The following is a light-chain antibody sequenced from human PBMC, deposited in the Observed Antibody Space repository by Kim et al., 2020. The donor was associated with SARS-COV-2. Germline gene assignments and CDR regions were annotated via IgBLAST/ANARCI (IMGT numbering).Light chain of an antibody. J-gene: IGKJ5*01. Sequence: EIVMTQSPATLSVSPGERATLSCRASQSVSSNLAWYQQKPGRAPRLLMYGASTRATGIPARFSGSGSGTEFTLTISGLQSEDFAVYYCQQYNNWPPITFGHGTRLEIK. CDR2: GAS. CDR1: QSVSSN. CDR3: QQYNNWPPIT. V-gene: IGKV3D-15*01.